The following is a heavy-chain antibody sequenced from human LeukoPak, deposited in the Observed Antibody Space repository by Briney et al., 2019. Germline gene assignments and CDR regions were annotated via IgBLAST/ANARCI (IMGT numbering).Heavy chain of an antibody. J-gene: IGHJ4*02. CDR3: ARDGAASYGPRRYFDF. V-gene: IGHV3-11*04. D-gene: IGHD5-18*01. CDR1: GFIFSEYY. CDR2: ISGYDNAI. Sequence: GGSLRLSCAASGFIFSEYYMTWIRQAPGKGLEWVASISGYDNAISYADSVKGRFTIYRDNTKNSLHLQMNSLRAEDTAVYYCARDGAASYGPRRYFDFWAQGTLVTVSS.